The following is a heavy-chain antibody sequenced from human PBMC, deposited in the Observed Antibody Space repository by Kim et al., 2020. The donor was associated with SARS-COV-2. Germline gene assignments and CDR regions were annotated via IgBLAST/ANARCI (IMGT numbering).Heavy chain of an antibody. Sequence: GGSLRLSCAASGFTFSSYAMSWVRQAPGKGLEWVSAISGSGGSTYYADSVKGRFTISRDNSKNTLYLQMNSLRAEDTAVYYCAKDSYYDYVWGSYRSDYWGQGTLVTVSS. CDR2: ISGSGGST. V-gene: IGHV3-23*01. CDR3: AKDSYYDYVWGSYRSDY. D-gene: IGHD3-16*02. J-gene: IGHJ4*02. CDR1: GFTFSSYA.